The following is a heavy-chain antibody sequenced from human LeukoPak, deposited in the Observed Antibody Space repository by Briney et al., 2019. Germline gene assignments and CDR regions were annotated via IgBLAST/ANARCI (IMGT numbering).Heavy chain of an antibody. J-gene: IGHJ4*02. V-gene: IGHV1-2*02. D-gene: IGHD5-12*01. Sequence: ASVKVSFKASGYTFTVYYIHWVRQAPGQGLEWMGWINPNSGGTNYGQKFQGRVTMTRDTSISTAHMELSRLTSDDAAVYYCARGLGYSGDVNWGQGTLVTVSS. CDR2: INPNSGGT. CDR1: GYTFTVYY. CDR3: ARGLGYSGDVN.